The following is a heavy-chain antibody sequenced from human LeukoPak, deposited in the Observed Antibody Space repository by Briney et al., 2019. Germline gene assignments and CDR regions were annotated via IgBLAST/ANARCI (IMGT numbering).Heavy chain of an antibody. CDR3: AKSPNFYYYYGMDV. CDR1: GFTFSDYY. D-gene: IGHD1-7*01. Sequence: PGGSLRLSCAASGFTFSDYYMSWIRQAPGKGLEWVSYISSSGSTIYYADSVKGRFTISRDNAKNSLYLQMNSLRAEDTAVYYCAKSPNFYYYYGMDVWGQGTTVTVSS. V-gene: IGHV3-11*01. J-gene: IGHJ6*02. CDR2: ISSSGSTI.